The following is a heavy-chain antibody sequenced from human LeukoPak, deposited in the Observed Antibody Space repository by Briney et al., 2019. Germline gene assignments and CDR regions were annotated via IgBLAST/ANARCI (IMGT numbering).Heavy chain of an antibody. CDR3: ARHPRTVTTFDP. V-gene: IGHV4-38-2*01. D-gene: IGHD4-11*01. CDR1: GYSISSGYY. J-gene: IGHJ5*02. CDR2: IYYSGST. Sequence: SETLSLTCAVSGYSISSGYYWGWIRQPPGKGLEWIGSIYYSGSTYYNPSLKSRVTISVDTSKNQFSLKLSSVTAADTAVYYCARHPRTVTTFDPWGQGTLVTVSS.